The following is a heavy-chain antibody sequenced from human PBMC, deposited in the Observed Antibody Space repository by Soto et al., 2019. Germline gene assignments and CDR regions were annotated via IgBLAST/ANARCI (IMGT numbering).Heavy chain of an antibody. CDR2: IYYSGST. CDR1: GGSINSYY. D-gene: IGHD3-10*01. V-gene: IGHV4-59*01. J-gene: IGHJ5*02. CDR3: ARVSRFGGKPNWLDP. Sequence: SETLSLTCTVSGGSINSYYWSWIRQPPGKGLEWIGYIYYSGSTNYNPSLKSRVTISVDTSKNQFSLKLNSVTAADTSAYYCARVSRFGGKPNWLDPWGQGTLVTVSS.